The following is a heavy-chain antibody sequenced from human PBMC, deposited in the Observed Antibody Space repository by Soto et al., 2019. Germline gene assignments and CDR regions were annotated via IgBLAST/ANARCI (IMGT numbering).Heavy chain of an antibody. CDR3: VKGYWKGDV. CDR1: GFTFSTYA. V-gene: IGHV3-23*01. CDR2: ISGSGGSI. J-gene: IGHJ6*02. D-gene: IGHD1-1*01. Sequence: EVPLLESGGGLVQPGGSLRLSCAASGFTFSTYAMNWVRQAPGNGLEWVSAISGSGGSIHYADSVKGRFTISRDNSTNTLYLQMNSLRDEDTAVYHCVKGYWKGDVWGQGTTVTVSS.